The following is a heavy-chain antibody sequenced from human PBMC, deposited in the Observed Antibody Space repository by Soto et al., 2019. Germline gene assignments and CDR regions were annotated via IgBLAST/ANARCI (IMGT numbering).Heavy chain of an antibody. CDR3: AREAGIAAAGTSDYYYGMDV. J-gene: IGHJ6*02. CDR2: INPNSGGT. D-gene: IGHD6-13*01. Sequence: VASVKVSCKASGYTFTGYYMHWVRQAPGQGLEWMGWINPNSGGTNYAQKFQGWVTMTRDTSISTAYMELSRLRSDDTAVYYCAREAGIAAAGTSDYYYGMDVWGQGTTVTVSS. CDR1: GYTFTGYY. V-gene: IGHV1-2*04.